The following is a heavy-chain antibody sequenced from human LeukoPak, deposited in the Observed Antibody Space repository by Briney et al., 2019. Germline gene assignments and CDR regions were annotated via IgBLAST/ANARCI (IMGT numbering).Heavy chain of an antibody. Sequence: GGSLRLSCAASGFIFSDHYMDWVRQAPGKGLEWVGRIRKKVNSYTTEYAASVKGRFTISRDDSKNSLYLQINSLKTEDTAVYYCVRIAVAGGGYFDYWGQGTLVTVSS. J-gene: IGHJ4*02. CDR1: GFIFSDHY. CDR2: IRKKVNSYTT. D-gene: IGHD6-19*01. CDR3: VRIAVAGGGYFDY. V-gene: IGHV3-72*01.